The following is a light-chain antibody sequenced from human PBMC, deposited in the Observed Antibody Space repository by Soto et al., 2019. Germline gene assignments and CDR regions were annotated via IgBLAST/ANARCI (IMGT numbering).Light chain of an antibody. V-gene: IGLV1-44*01. CDR1: SANIGSNT. CDR2: SNN. J-gene: IGLJ1*01. CDR3: AAWDDSLNGSYV. Sequence: QSVLTQPPSASGTPGQRVTISCSGSSANIGSNTVNWYQQLPGTAPKLLIYSNNQRPSGVPDRFSGSKSGTSASLAISGLQSEDEADYYCAAWDDSLNGSYVFXTGTKRTVL.